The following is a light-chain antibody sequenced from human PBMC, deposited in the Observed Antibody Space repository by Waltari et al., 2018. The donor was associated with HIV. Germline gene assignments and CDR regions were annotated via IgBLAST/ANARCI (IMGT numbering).Light chain of an antibody. CDR1: NSNIGSNS. CDR3: AVWDDSLRGGV. Sequence: QSVVTQLPSASGTPGQRVVIPCSGSNSNIGSNSVNCYQQVPGAAPNIPIYRDYQRFSGVPYRFSGSKSATSAALAISELRSEDEADYYCAVWDDSLRGGVFGGGTKLTVL. V-gene: IGLV1-47*01. CDR2: RDY. J-gene: IGLJ3*02.